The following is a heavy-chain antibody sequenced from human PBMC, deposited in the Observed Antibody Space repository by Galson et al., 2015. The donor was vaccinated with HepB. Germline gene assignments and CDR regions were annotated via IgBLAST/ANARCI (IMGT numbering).Heavy chain of an antibody. J-gene: IGHJ2*01. Sequence: SLRLSSAASGFTFKNYAMHWVRQAPGKGLEYVSTISSNGGSTYYANSVKGRFTISRDNSKNTLYLQMGSLRAEDMAVYYCARTYYDSTGFSKNWYFDLWGRGTLVTVSS. CDR3: ARTYYDSTGFSKNWYFDL. D-gene: IGHD3-22*01. CDR2: ISSNGGST. CDR1: GFTFKNYA. V-gene: IGHV3-64*01.